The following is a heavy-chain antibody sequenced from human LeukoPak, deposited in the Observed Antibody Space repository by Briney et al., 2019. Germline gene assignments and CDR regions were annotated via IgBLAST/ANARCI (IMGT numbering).Heavy chain of an antibody. J-gene: IGHJ6*03. V-gene: IGHV3-74*01. CDR3: ARDLTIPGDYYYMDV. Sequence: GGSLRLSCAASGFTLSSYWIHSVRQAPGKGLVWVSRINSDGSSTSYADSVKGRFTISRDNAKNTLYLQMNSLRAEGTAVYYCARDLTIPGDYYYMDVWGKGTTVTVSS. CDR1: GFTLSSYW. D-gene: IGHD3-3*01. CDR2: INSDGSST.